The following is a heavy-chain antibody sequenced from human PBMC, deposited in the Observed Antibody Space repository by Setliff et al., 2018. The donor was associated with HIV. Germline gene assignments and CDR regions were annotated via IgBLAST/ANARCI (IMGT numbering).Heavy chain of an antibody. CDR2: IYSSGST. CDR3: ARRMAAGTFDY. V-gene: IGHV4-4*07. D-gene: IGHD6-13*01. CDR1: GGSINSYY. Sequence: PSETLSLTCTVSGGSINSYYWSWIRQPAGKGLEWIGRIYSSGSTNYNPSLKSRVTMSVDTSKNQISLKLSPVTAADTAMYYCARRMAAGTFDYWGQGTLVTVSS. J-gene: IGHJ4*02.